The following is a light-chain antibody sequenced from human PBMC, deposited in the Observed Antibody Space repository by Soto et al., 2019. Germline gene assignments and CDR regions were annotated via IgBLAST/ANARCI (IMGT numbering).Light chain of an antibody. J-gene: IGKJ1*01. CDR2: GAS. V-gene: IGKV3D-15*01. Sequence: EIVLTQSPATLSLSQGERATLSCRASQSVSSSYLAWYQQKPGQAPRLLIYGASTRATGIPDRFSGSGSGTEFTLTISSLQSEDIAVYYCQQYNNWPLTFGQGTKVDIK. CDR1: QSVSSSY. CDR3: QQYNNWPLT.